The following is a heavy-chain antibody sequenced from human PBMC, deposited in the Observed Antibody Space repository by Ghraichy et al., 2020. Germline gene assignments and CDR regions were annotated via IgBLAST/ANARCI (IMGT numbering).Heavy chain of an antibody. CDR2: ISYSGFT. D-gene: IGHD3-16*02. V-gene: IGHV4-39*01. CDR1: GDSISGTNSY. CDR3: ARHLTAADSVWGSYRAFDY. Sequence: SQTLSLTCTVSGDSISGTNSYWGWIRQPPGKRLEWIATISYSGFTYYNPSLKSRLTISVETSKNYFSLKLTSLTAADTAVYFCARHLTAADSVWGSYRAFDYWGQGTLVTVSS. J-gene: IGHJ4*02.